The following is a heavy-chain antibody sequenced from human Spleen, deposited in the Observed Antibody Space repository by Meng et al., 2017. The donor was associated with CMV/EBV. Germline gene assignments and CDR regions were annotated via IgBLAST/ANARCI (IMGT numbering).Heavy chain of an antibody. D-gene: IGHD2/OR15-2a*01. V-gene: IGHV3-53*01. CDR1: GFAVGRNY. J-gene: IGHJ4*02. CDR3: ANRNHEGNLDY. Sequence: GESLKISCAASGFAVGRNYMSWVRQASGKGLEWVSSIFSHGSTYYADSVKGRFTISRDTSNNMLYLQMNRLRAEDTALYYCANRNHEGNLDYWGQGTLVTVSS. CDR2: IFSHGST.